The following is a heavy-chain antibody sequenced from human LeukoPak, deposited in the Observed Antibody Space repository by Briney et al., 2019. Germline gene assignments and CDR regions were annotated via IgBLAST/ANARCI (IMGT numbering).Heavy chain of an antibody. CDR2: IIPIFGTA. CDR3: AYCSSTSYYTSAPYYMDV. V-gene: IGHV1-69*05. D-gene: IGHD2-2*02. Sequence: ASVKVSCKASGGTFSSYAISWVRQAPGQGLEWMGGIIPIFGTANYAQKFQGRVTITTDESTSTAYMELSSLRSEDTAVYYCAYCSSTSYYTSAPYYMDVWGKGTTVTVSS. J-gene: IGHJ6*03. CDR1: GGTFSSYA.